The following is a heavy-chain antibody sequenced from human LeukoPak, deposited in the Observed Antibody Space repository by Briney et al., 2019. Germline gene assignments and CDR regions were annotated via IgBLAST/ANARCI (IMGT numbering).Heavy chain of an antibody. Sequence: SETLSLTCDVSGYSIRSSSYWGWIRQHPGKGLEWIGCMFHSVATYNTPSLKSPVTLSADTSKNQFSLKLTSVTAANTAVYYCAKVGAYGAYARHDYWGQGTLVTVSS. CDR2: MFHSVAT. D-gene: IGHD4-17*01. CDR3: AKVGAYGAYARHDY. V-gene: IGHV4-38-2*01. J-gene: IGHJ4*02. CDR1: GYSIRSSSY.